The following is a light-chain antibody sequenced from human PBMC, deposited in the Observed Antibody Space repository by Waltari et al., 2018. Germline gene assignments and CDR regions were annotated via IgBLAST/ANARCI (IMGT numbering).Light chain of an antibody. V-gene: IGLV4-69*01. Sequence: QRPVKCPRYLMKFNSDGSHSKGADTSDRFSGSSSGAERYLTISNLQPEDEADYYCETGGHGTWVFGGGTKVPVL. CDR3: ETGGHGTWV. J-gene: IGLJ3*02. CDR2: FNSDGSH.